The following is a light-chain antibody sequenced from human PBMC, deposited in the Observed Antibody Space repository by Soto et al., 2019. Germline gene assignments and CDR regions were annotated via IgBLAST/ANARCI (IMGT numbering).Light chain of an antibody. CDR3: QQLNRYPLT. Sequence: DIQLTQSPSFLSASLGDRVTITCRASQGISSYLAWYQQKPGKAPKLLISAASTLQSGVPSRFSGSGSGTEFTLTISSLQPEDFATYYCQQLNRYPLTFGGGTKVEIK. CDR2: AAS. V-gene: IGKV1-9*01. J-gene: IGKJ4*02. CDR1: QGISSY.